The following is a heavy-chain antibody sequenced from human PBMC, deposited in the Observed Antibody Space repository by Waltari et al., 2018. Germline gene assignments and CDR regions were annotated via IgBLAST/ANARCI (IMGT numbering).Heavy chain of an antibody. CDR2: INPNMGGT. CDR1: GYTFTGYY. J-gene: IGHJ3*02. CDR3: ARPYYYDSSGYSDAFDI. V-gene: IGHV1-2*02. Sequence: QVQLVQSGAEVKKPGASVKVSCKASGYTFTGYYMHWVRQAPGQGLEWIGWINPNMGGTNYAQKFQGRVTMTRDTSISTAYMELSRLRSDDTAVYYCARPYYYDSSGYSDAFDIWGQGTMVTVSS. D-gene: IGHD3-22*01.